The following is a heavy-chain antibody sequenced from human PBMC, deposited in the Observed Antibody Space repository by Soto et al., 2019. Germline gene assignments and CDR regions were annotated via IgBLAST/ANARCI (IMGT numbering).Heavy chain of an antibody. V-gene: IGHV4-61*01. CDR3: ARGATVTQYDY. Sequence: SETLSLTCTVSDVYVRSGSVYWAWIRQPPGKGLEWIGFGSYSGTTNYKPSLKSRVTISVDTSRSQISLKVSSLTAADTAVYYCARGATVTQYDYWGQGTLVTVSS. CDR2: GSYSGTT. CDR1: DVYVRSGSVY. D-gene: IGHD4-17*01. J-gene: IGHJ4*02.